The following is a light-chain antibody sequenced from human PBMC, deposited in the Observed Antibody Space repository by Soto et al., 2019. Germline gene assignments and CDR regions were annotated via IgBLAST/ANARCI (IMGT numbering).Light chain of an antibody. V-gene: IGKV1-5*01. CDR2: DAS. J-gene: IGKJ1*01. CDR1: QSISSW. Sequence: DIQMTQSPSTLSASVGDRVTITCRASQSISSWLAWYQQKPGKAPKLLIYDASSLASGVPSRFSGSGSGTEFTLTISSMQPDDFATYDCQQYHSYSPETFGQGTKVEIK. CDR3: QQYHSYSPET.